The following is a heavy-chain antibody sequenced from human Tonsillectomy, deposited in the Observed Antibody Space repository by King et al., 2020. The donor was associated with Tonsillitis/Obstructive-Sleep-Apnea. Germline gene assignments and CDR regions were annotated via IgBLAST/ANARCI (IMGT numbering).Heavy chain of an antibody. D-gene: IGHD5-18*01. CDR1: GYSFTSYW. V-gene: IGHV5-51*01. Sequence: VQLVQSGAEVKKPGESLKISCKGSGYSFTSYWIGWVRQMPGKGLEWMGIIYPGDSDTRYSQSFQGQVTISADKAISTAYLPWSSLKASDTAMYYCARHYDGRGYSYGLFDYWGQGTLVTVSS. CDR3: ARHYDGRGYSYGLFDY. J-gene: IGHJ4*02. CDR2: IYPGDSDT.